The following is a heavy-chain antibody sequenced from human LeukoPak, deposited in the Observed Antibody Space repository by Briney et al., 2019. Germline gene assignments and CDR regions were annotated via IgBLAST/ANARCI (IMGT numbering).Heavy chain of an antibody. D-gene: IGHD5-24*01. CDR2: IRYDGSNK. V-gene: IGHV3-30*02. CDR1: GFTFSSYG. J-gene: IGHJ4*02. CDR3: AREGDGYNLPPDY. Sequence: GGSLRLSCAASGFTFSSYGMHWVRQAPGKGLEWVAFIRYDGSNKYYADSVKGRFTISRDNAKNSLYLQMNSLRAEDTAVYYCAREGDGYNLPPDYWGQGTLVTVSS.